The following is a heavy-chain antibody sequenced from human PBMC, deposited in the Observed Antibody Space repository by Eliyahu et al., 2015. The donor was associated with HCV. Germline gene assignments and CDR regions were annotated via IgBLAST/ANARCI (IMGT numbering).Heavy chain of an antibody. Sequence: QVQLQQWGAGLLKPSETLSLTCAVYGGSFSGYYWSWIRQPPGKGLEWIGEINHSGSTNYNPSLKSRVTISVDTSKNQFSLKLSSVTAADTAVYYCARVDSGNYYYYGMDVWGQGTTVTVSS. V-gene: IGHV4-34*01. CDR1: GGSFSGYY. CDR3: ARVDSGNYYYYGMDV. CDR2: INHSGST. D-gene: IGHD3/OR15-3a*01. J-gene: IGHJ6*02.